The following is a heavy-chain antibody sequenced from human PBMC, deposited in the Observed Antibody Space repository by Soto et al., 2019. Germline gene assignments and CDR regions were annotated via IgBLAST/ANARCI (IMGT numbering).Heavy chain of an antibody. V-gene: IGHV1-8*01. CDR2: MNPNSGNT. CDR1: GYTFTSYD. CDR3: ASTGTGGGGMDV. J-gene: IGHJ6*02. D-gene: IGHD1-1*01. Sequence: QVQLVQSGAEVKKPGASVKVSCKASGYTFTSYDINWVRQATGQGLEWKGWMNPNSGNTGYAQKFQGRVNMTRNTSISTAYMELSSLRSEGTAVYYCASTGTGGGGMDVWGQGTTVTVSS.